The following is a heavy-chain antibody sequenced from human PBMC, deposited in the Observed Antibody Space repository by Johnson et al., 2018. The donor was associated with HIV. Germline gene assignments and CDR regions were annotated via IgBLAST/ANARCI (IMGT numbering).Heavy chain of an antibody. V-gene: IGHV3-30*04. J-gene: IGHJ3*02. CDR2: ISYGGTYK. D-gene: IGHD2-15*01. CDR1: GFTFSSYA. CDR3: ARGGGYCSGGSCVNAFDI. Sequence: QVQLVESGGGVVQPGRSLRLSCAASGFTFSSYAMHWVRQAPGKGLEWVAVISYGGTYKYYADSVKGRFTISRDNAKNSLYLQMNSLRAEDTALYYCARGGGYCSGGSCVNAFDIWGQGTMVTVSS.